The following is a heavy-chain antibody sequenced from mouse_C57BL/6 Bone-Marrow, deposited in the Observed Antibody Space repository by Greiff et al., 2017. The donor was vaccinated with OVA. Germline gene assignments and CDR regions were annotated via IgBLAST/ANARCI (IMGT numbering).Heavy chain of an antibody. CDR1: GYAFTNYL. CDR2: INPGSGGT. J-gene: IGHJ2*01. CDR3: ARGDYSNLRSLFDY. D-gene: IGHD2-5*01. V-gene: IGHV1-54*01. Sequence: QVQLQQSGAELVRPGTSVKVSCKASGYAFTNYLIEWVKQRPGQGLEWIGVINPGSGGTNYNEKFKGKATLTADKSSSTAYMQLSSLTSEDSAVYVCARGDYSNLRSLFDYWGQGTTLTVSS.